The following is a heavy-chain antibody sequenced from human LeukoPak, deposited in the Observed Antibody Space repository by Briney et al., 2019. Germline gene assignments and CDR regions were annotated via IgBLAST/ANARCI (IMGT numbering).Heavy chain of an antibody. J-gene: IGHJ1*01. D-gene: IGHD3-22*01. V-gene: IGHV4-39*01. Sequence: SETLSLTCAVYGGSFSGYYWGWIRQPPGKGLEWIGSIYYSGSTYYNPSLKSRVTISVDTSKNQFSLKLSSVTAADTAVYYCARLSTMKQTIQHWGQGTLVTVSS. CDR2: IYYSGST. CDR1: GGSFSGYY. CDR3: ARLSTMKQTIQH.